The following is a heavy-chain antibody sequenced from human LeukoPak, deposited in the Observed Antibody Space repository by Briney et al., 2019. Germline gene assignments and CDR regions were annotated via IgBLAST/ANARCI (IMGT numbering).Heavy chain of an antibody. D-gene: IGHD3-10*01. Sequence: PSETLSLTCAVYGRSFSGYYWSRVRQPPGKGLERMGEVNHSGRTSYNPSLKSRVTISADTSKNQFSLRMTSLTAADTAVYYCARGIRGVIITTNYYNMDVWGPGTTVTVSS. CDR1: GRSFSGYY. CDR2: VNHSGRT. CDR3: ARGIRGVIITTNYYNMDV. V-gene: IGHV4-34*01. J-gene: IGHJ6*03.